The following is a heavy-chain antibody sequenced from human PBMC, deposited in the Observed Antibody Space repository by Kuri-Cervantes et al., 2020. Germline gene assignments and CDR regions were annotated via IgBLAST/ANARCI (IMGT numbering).Heavy chain of an antibody. J-gene: IGHJ4*02. CDR1: GFTFSSYA. Sequence: GGSLRLSCAASGFTFSSYAMHWVRRAPGKGLEWVAVISYDGSNKYYADSVKGRFTISRDNSKNTLYLQMNSLRAEDTAVYYCARDLRGFGELFSFDHWGQGTLVTVSS. CDR3: ARDLRGFGELFSFDH. V-gene: IGHV3-30-3*01. CDR2: ISYDGSNK. D-gene: IGHD3-10*01.